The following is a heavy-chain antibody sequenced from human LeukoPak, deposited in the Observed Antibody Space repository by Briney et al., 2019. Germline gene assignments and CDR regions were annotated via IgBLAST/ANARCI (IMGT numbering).Heavy chain of an antibody. V-gene: IGHV4-59*01. J-gene: IGHJ4*02. CDR2: IYYSGST. Sequence: SETLSLTCSVSGGSISPYYWSWIRQPPGKGLEWIGYIYYSGSTNYNPSLKSRVTISVDTSKNQFSLKLSSVTAADTAVYYCAREVPYYDILTGYRTYYFDYWGQGILVTVSS. D-gene: IGHD3-9*01. CDR3: AREVPYYDILTGYRTYYFDY. CDR1: GGSISPYY.